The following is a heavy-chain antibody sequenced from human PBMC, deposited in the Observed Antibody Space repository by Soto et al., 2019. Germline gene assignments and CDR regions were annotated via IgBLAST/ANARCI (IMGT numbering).Heavy chain of an antibody. D-gene: IGHD3-22*01. Sequence: QLQLQESGPGLVKPSETLSLTCTVSGGSISSSSYYWGWIRQPPGKGLEWIGSIYYSGSTYYNPSLKSRVTISVDTSKNQFSLKLSSVTAADTAVYYCARPYLPYDSSSPPDYWGQGTLVTVSS. CDR2: IYYSGST. J-gene: IGHJ4*02. CDR1: GGSISSSSYY. CDR3: ARPYLPYDSSSPPDY. V-gene: IGHV4-39*01.